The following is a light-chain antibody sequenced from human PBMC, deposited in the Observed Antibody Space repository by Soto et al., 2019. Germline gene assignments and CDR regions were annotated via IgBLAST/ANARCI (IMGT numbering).Light chain of an antibody. Sequence: SSELTQPPSVSVSPGQTASITCSGDKLGDKYACWYQQKPGQSPVLVIYQDSKRPSGIPERFSGSNSGNTATLTISETQAMDEADYYCQAWDSSTVVFGGGTKLTVL. CDR1: KLGDKY. J-gene: IGLJ2*01. CDR2: QDS. CDR3: QAWDSSTVV. V-gene: IGLV3-1*01.